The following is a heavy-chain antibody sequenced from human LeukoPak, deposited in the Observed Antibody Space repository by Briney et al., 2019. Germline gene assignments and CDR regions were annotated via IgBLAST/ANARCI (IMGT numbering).Heavy chain of an antibody. J-gene: IGHJ4*02. Sequence: PSETLSLTCTVSGGSISSYYWSWIRQPPGKGLEWIGYIYYSGSTNYKPSLKSRVTISVDTSKNQFSLKLSSVTAADTAVYYCARVYYDSSCLDYWGQGTLVTVSS. CDR2: IYYSGST. CDR3: ARVYYDSSCLDY. V-gene: IGHV4-59*12. D-gene: IGHD3-22*01. CDR1: GGSISSYY.